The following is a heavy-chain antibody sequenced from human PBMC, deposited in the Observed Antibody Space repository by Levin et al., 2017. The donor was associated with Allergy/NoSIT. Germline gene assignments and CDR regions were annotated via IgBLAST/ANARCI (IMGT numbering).Heavy chain of an antibody. V-gene: IGHV1-2*02. CDR2: INPNSGGT. Sequence: ASVKVSCKASGYTFTGYYMHWVRQAPGQGLEWMGWINPNSGGTNYAQKLQGRVTMTRDTSISTAYMELSRLRSDDTAVYYCARSSLWFGAYDSPFDYWGQGTLVTVSS. CDR1: GYTFTGYY. CDR3: ARSSLWFGAYDSPFDY. D-gene: IGHD3-10*01. J-gene: IGHJ4*02.